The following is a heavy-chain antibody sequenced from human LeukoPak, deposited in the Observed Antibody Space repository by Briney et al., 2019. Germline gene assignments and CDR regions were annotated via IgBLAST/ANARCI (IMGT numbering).Heavy chain of an antibody. CDR3: AKEGPSSGWYFFDY. Sequence: GGSLRLSCAASGFIFSSYDMHWVRQAPGKGLEWVAVISYDGSNKYYADCVKGRFTISRDNSKNTLYLQMNSLRAEDTAVYYCAKEGPSSGWYFFDYWGQGTLVTVSS. J-gene: IGHJ4*02. CDR1: GFIFSSYD. CDR2: ISYDGSNK. V-gene: IGHV3-30*18. D-gene: IGHD6-19*01.